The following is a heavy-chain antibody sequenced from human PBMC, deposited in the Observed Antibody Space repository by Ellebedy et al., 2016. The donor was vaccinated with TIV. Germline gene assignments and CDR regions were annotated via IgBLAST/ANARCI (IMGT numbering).Heavy chain of an antibody. V-gene: IGHV4-59*01. Sequence: MPSETLSLTCTVSGGSISDYYWTWIRQPPGGGLEWIGYIYYTGITNYNPSLKSRVTMSVDTSKNQFSLKLTSVTAADTAVYYCARDVGTKGGGWIDPWGQGTLVTVSS. J-gene: IGHJ5*02. CDR1: GGSISDYY. CDR2: IYYTGIT. D-gene: IGHD1-26*01. CDR3: ARDVGTKGGGWIDP.